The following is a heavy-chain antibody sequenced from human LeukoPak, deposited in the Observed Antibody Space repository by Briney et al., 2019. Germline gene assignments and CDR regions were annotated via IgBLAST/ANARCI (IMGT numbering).Heavy chain of an antibody. CDR1: GGSISSYY. V-gene: IGHV4-59*01. CDR3: ATDAGRYGGNGY. Sequence: PSETLSLTCTVSGGSISSYYWSWIRQPPGKGLEWIGYIYYSGSTNYNPSLKSRVTISVDTSKNQFSLKLSSVTAADTAVYYCATDAGRYGGNGYWGQGTLVTVSS. J-gene: IGHJ4*02. CDR2: IYYSGST. D-gene: IGHD4-23*01.